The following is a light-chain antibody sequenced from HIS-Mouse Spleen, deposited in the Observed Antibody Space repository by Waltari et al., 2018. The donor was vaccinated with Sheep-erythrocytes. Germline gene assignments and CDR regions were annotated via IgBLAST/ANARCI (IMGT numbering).Light chain of an antibody. CDR3: CSYAGSYNHV. V-gene: IGLV2-11*01. J-gene: IGLJ1*01. CDR2: DVS. CDR1: SSDVGGYNY. Sequence: QSALTQPRSVSGSPGQSVTIPCTGTSSDVGGYNYVSWYQKQPGKAPKLMIYDVSKRPSGVPDRFSGSKSGNTASLTISGLQAEDEADYYCCSYAGSYNHVFATGTKVTVL.